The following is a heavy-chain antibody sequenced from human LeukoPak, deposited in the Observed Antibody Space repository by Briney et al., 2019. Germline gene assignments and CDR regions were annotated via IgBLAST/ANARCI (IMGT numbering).Heavy chain of an antibody. CDR2: IYYSGST. CDR3: ASQPNYDFWSGYYPFDY. D-gene: IGHD3-3*01. V-gene: IGHV4-39*01. J-gene: IGHJ4*02. CDR1: GGSISSSSYY. Sequence: SETLSLTCTVSGGSISSSSYYWGWIRQPPGKGLEWIGSIYYSGSTYYNPSLKSRVTISVDTSKNQFSLKLSSVTAADTAVYYCASQPNYDFWSGYYPFDYWGQGTLVTVSS.